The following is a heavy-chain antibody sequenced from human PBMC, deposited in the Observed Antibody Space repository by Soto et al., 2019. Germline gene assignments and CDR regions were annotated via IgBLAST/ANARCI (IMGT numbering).Heavy chain of an antibody. J-gene: IGHJ4*02. CDR1: GFTFRIYY. V-gene: IGHV3-11*06. CDR2: ISSAGDYT. D-gene: IGHD1-1*01. Sequence: QVQLVESGGDLVKPGGSLRLSCAASGFTFRIYYMTWVRQAPGAGLEWISYISSAGDYTDYADSVKGRFTISRDNASNSLFLQMNSLSAEDTAVYYCVRANWNVDYWGRGTLVTVSS. CDR3: VRANWNVDY.